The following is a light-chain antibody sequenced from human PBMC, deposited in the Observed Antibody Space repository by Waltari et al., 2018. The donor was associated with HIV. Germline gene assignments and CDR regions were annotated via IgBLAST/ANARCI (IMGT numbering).Light chain of an antibody. J-gene: IGLJ2*01. CDR3: AAWDGSLNGVL. V-gene: IGLV1-44*01. Sequence: QSVLTQPPSASGTPGQRVTISCSGSSSNIGTYTVHWYRQLPGTAPKLLIYSNNQRPSGVPDRFSGSKSGTSASLAISGLQSEDEADYYCAAWDGSLNGVLFGGGTKLTVL. CDR2: SNN. CDR1: SSNIGTYT.